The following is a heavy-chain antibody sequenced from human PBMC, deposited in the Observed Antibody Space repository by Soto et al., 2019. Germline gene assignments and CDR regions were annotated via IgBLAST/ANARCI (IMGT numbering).Heavy chain of an antibody. J-gene: IGHJ4*02. D-gene: IGHD3-22*01. V-gene: IGHV3-23*01. CDR3: AKVFYYYDSSGYYYFDY. CDR1: GFTFSSYA. CDR2: ISGSGSTI. Sequence: EVQLLESGGGLVQPGGSLRLSCAASGFTFSSYAVSWVRQAPGKWPEWISSISGSGSTIYYADSVKGRFTISRDNSKNTLYLQMSRLRAEDTAVYYCAKVFYYYDSSGYYYFDYWGQGTLVTVSS.